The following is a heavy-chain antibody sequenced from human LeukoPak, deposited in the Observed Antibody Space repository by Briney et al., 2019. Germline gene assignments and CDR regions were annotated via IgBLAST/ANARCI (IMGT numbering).Heavy chain of an antibody. J-gene: IGHJ4*02. CDR1: GYTFTDYC. V-gene: IGHV1-2*06. Sequence: ASVKVSCKASGYTFTDYCIHWVRQAPGQGLEWMGRINPTSGGTTSAQKFRGRVTMTRDTSINTAYMELSRLRSDDTAVFYCARSSTTYYYFDFWGQGALVTVSS. CDR3: ARSSTTYYYFDF. D-gene: IGHD2-2*01. CDR2: INPTSGGT.